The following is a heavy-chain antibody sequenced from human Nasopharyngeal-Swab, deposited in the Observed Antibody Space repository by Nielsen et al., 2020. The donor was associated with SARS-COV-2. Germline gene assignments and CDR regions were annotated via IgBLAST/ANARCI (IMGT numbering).Heavy chain of an antibody. Sequence: SGPTLVKPTQTVTLTCTFSGFSLSTSGMCVSWIRQPPGKALEWLALIDWDDDKYYSTSLKTRLTISKDTSKNQVVLTMTNMDPVDTATYYCALLYDSSGYYSYWGQGTLVTVSS. CDR3: ALLYDSSGYYSY. CDR2: IDWDDDK. D-gene: IGHD3-22*01. V-gene: IGHV2-70*01. J-gene: IGHJ4*02. CDR1: GFSLSTSGMC.